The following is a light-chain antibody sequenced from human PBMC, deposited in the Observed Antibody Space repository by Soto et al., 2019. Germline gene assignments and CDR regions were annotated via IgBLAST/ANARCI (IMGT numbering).Light chain of an antibody. Sequence: DIPMTQSPSSLSASVGVRVTITCRASQGIRTYLAWYQQRPGKLPKVLSSAASILHPGVPSRFSGSGSGTDFTLTISSLQPEDVATYYCQKYNSAPLTFGGGTKVEIK. J-gene: IGKJ4*01. CDR1: QGIRTY. V-gene: IGKV1-27*01. CDR2: AAS. CDR3: QKYNSAPLT.